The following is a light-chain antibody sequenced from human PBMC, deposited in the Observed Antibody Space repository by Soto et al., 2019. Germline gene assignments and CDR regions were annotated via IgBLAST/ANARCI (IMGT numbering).Light chain of an antibody. Sequence: IVCQHPPGTLSLSPGARATLSCRASQSVSSSYLAWYQQKPGQAPRLLIYGASSRATGIPDRFSGSGSGTDFTLTISRLEPEDFAVYYCQQYGSSRITFGQGTRLEI. CDR3: QQYGSSRIT. J-gene: IGKJ5*01. CDR2: GAS. V-gene: IGKV3-20*01. CDR1: QSVSSSY.